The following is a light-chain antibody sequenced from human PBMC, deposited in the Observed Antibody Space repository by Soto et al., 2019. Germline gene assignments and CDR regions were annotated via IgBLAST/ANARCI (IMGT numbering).Light chain of an antibody. CDR3: QQRDYWQVT. Sequence: EIVLAQSPVPPSLSPGERAELSCRASQSVSSRLAWYQQKPGQAPGLLIYDVSNRATGIPARFSGSGSGTDFALAISSLEPEDFAVYYCQQRDYWQVTFGQGTRLEN. J-gene: IGKJ5*01. CDR2: DVS. V-gene: IGKV3-11*01. CDR1: QSVSSR.